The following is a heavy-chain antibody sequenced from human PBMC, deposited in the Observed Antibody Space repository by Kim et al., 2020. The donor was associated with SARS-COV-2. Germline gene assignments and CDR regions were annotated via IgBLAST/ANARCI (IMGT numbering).Heavy chain of an antibody. Sequence: ANSVKGRFTISRDKSKNPLYLQMNSLRAEDTAVYYCARAQSGSYYTPFDYWGQGTLVTVSS. D-gene: IGHD1-26*01. J-gene: IGHJ4*02. CDR3: ARAQSGSYYTPFDY. V-gene: IGHV3-30*01.